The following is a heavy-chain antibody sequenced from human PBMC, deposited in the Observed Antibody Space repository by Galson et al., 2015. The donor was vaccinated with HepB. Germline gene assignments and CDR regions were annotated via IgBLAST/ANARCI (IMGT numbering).Heavy chain of an antibody. Sequence: SVKVSCKASGYAFTSYGISWVRQAPGQGLEWMGWISAYNGNTNYAQKPQGRVTMTTDTSTSTAYMELRSLRSDDTAVYYCARDIRGAAGTSGVPFDYWGQGTLVTVSS. V-gene: IGHV1-18*01. CDR2: ISAYNGNT. CDR1: GYAFTSYG. J-gene: IGHJ4*02. D-gene: IGHD6-13*01. CDR3: ARDIRGAAGTSGVPFDY.